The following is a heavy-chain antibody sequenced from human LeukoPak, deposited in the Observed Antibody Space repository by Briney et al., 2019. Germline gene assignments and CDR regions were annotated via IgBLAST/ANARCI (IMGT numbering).Heavy chain of an antibody. J-gene: IGHJ6*03. V-gene: IGHV1-24*01. CDR2: FDPEDGET. D-gene: IGHD6-25*01. Sequence: GASVKVSCKVSGYTLTELSMHWVRQAPGKGLEWMGGFDPEDGETIYAQKFQGRVTMTEDTSTDTAYMGLSSLRSEDTAVYYCATDSPARPPYYYYMDVWGKGTTVTVSS. CDR1: GYTLTELS. CDR3: ATDSPARPPYYYYMDV.